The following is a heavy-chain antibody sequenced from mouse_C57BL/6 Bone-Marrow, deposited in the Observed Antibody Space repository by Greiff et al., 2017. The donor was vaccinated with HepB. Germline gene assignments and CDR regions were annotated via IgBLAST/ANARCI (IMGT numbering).Heavy chain of an antibody. D-gene: IGHD1-1*01. Sequence: QVQLQQPGAELVRPGSSVKLSCKASGYTFTSYWMHWVKQRPIQGLEWIGNIDPSDSETHYNQKFKDKATLTVDKSSSTAYMQLSSLTSEDSAVYYCARARGSSYAWFAYWGQGTLVTVSA. CDR3: ARARGSSYAWFAY. V-gene: IGHV1-52*01. CDR2: IDPSDSET. J-gene: IGHJ3*01. CDR1: GYTFTSYW.